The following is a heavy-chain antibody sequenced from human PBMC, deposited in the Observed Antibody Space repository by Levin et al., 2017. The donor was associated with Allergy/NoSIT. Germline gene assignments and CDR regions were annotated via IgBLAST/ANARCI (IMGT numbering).Heavy chain of an antibody. D-gene: IGHD6-19*01. Sequence: GGSLRLSCTASGFTFSVYAMSWVRQAPGKGLEWVSGITVSGTTTYYADSVKGRFTISRDNSKNTLYLQINSLRADDTAVYYCAISPSSWSPLDVWGQGTTVTVSS. CDR1: GFTFSVYA. CDR3: AISPSSWSPLDV. V-gene: IGHV3-23*01. J-gene: IGHJ6*02. CDR2: ITVSGTTT.